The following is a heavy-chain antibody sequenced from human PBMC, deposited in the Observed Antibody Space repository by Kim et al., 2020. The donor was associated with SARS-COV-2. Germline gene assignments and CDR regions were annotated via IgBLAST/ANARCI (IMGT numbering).Heavy chain of an antibody. J-gene: IGHJ4*02. V-gene: IGHV1-69*02. D-gene: IGHD3-10*01. CDR2: IA. Sequence: IANYAQKFQGRVTITADKSTSTAYIELSSLRSEDTAVYYCATYPGSPLDYWGQGTLVTVSS. CDR3: ATYPGSPLDY.